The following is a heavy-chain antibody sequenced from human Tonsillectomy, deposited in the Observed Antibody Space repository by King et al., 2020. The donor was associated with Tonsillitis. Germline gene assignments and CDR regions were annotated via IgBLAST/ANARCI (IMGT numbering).Heavy chain of an antibody. J-gene: IGHJ4*02. CDR3: ARGPGYCSGGSCYLIDF. Sequence: QLVQSGAEVKKSGSSGKVSCKASGGTFSSYAINWVRQAPGQGLEWMGGMIPIFCTANYVQKFQGRVTITADESTSTVYMEMSSLRYEDTAVYYCARGPGYCSGGSCYLIDFWGQGTLVTVSS. CDR1: GGTFSSYA. CDR2: MIPIFCTA. V-gene: IGHV1-69*12. D-gene: IGHD2-15*01.